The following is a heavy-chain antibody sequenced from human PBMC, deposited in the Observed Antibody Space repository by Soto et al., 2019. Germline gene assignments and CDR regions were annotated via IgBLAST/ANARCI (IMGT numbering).Heavy chain of an antibody. CDR2: ISYDGSNK. V-gene: IGHV3-30*18. Sequence: QVQLVESGGGVVQPGRSLRLSCAASGFTFSSYGMHWVRQAPGKGLEWVAVISYDGSNKYYADSVKGRFTISRDNSKNTLDLQMNSLRAEDTAVYYCAKLYYYYMDVWGKGTTVTVSS. J-gene: IGHJ6*03. CDR1: GFTFSSYG. CDR3: AKLYYYYMDV.